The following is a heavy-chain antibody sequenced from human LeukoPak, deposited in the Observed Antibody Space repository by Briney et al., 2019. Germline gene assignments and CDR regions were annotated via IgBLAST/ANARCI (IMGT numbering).Heavy chain of an antibody. CDR1: GDSITSSAFY. V-gene: IGHV4-39*01. J-gene: IGHJ5*02. Sequence: SETLSLTCTVSGDSITSSAFYWGWIRQPPGKGLEWIGSIYYSGSTYYNPSLKSRVTISVDTSKNQFSLKLSSVTAADTAVYYCARQTKMIEGSWFDPWGQGTLVTVSS. D-gene: IGHD3-22*01. CDR2: IYYSGST. CDR3: ARQTKMIEGSWFDP.